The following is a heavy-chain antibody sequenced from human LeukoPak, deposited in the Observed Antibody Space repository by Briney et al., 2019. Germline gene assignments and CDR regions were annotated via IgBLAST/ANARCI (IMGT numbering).Heavy chain of an antibody. V-gene: IGHV5-51*01. CDR1: GYSFTSYW. Sequence: GESLKISCKGSGYSFTSYWIGRVRQMPGKGLEWMGIIYPGDSDTRYSPSFQGQVTISADKSISTAYLQWSSLEASDTAMYYCAIKGDYYDSSGYYYYFDYWGQGTLVTVSS. D-gene: IGHD3-22*01. CDR2: IYPGDSDT. J-gene: IGHJ4*02. CDR3: AIKGDYYDSSGYYYYFDY.